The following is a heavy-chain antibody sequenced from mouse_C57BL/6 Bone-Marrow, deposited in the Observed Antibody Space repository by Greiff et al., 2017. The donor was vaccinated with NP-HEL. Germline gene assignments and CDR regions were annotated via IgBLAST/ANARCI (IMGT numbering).Heavy chain of an antibody. J-gene: IGHJ3*01. V-gene: IGHV5-16*01. CDR1: GFTFSDYY. CDR2: INYDGSST. D-gene: IGHD1-1*01. CDR3: ARVYYYGSSYWFAY. Sequence: EVQVVESEGGLVQPGSSMKLSCTASGFTFSDYYMAWVRQVPEKGLEWVANINYDGSSTYYLDSLKSRFIISRDNAKNILYLQMSSLKSEDTATYYCARVYYYGSSYWFAYWGQGTLVTVSA.